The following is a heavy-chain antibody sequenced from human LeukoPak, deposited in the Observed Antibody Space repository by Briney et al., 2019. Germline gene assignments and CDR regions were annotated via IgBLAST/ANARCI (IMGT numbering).Heavy chain of an antibody. Sequence: PSETLSLTCPVSGGSISSYYWSWIRQPPGKGLEWIGYIYYSGSTNYNPSLKSRVTISVDTSKNQFSLKLSSVTAADTAVYYCAREGYYYGMDVWGQGTTVTVSS. V-gene: IGHV4-59*01. CDR2: IYYSGST. CDR3: AREGYYYGMDV. J-gene: IGHJ6*02. CDR1: GGSISSYY.